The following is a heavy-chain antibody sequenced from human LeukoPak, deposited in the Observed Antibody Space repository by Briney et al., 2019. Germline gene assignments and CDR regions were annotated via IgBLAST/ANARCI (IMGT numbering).Heavy chain of an antibody. CDR3: ASMVLVRGAHMDV. J-gene: IGHJ6*03. CDR2: IYTSGST. CDR1: GDSISSGSYY. Sequence: SETLSLTCTVSGDSISSGSYYWSWIRQPAGKGLEWIGRIYTSGSTNYNPSLKSRITISVDTSKNQFSLKLSSVTAADTAVYYCASMVLVRGAHMDVWGKGTTVTVSS. V-gene: IGHV4-61*02. D-gene: IGHD3-10*01.